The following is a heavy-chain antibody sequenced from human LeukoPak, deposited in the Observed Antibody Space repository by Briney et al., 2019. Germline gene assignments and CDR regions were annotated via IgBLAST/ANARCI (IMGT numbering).Heavy chain of an antibody. CDR1: GGSISSYY. J-gene: IGHJ1*01. V-gene: IGHV4-59*01. Sequence: SETLSLTCTVSGGSISSYYWSWIRQPPGKGLEWIGYIYYSGSTYYNPSLKSRVTISVDTSKNQFSLKLSSVTAADTAVYYCARDTDEYFQHWGQGTLVTVSS. CDR2: IYYSGST. CDR3: ARDTDEYFQH. D-gene: IGHD2-8*02.